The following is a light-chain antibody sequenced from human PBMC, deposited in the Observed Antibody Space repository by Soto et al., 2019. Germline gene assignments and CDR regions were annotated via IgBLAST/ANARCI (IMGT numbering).Light chain of an antibody. CDR1: SSNIGAGYD. Sequence: QSVLTQPPSVSGAPGQRVTISCTGSSSNIGAGYDVHWYQQLPGTAPKLLIYGNSNRPSGVPDRFSGSKSGTSASLAITGLQAEDEADYYCQSYDNTNWVFGGGTKLTVL. CDR2: GNS. V-gene: IGLV1-40*01. J-gene: IGLJ3*02. CDR3: QSYDNTNWV.